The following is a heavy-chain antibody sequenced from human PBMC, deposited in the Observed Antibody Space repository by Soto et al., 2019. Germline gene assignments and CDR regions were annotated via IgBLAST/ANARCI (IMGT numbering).Heavy chain of an antibody. CDR2: IIPIVDIP. CDR1: GGTFSRYT. Sequence: QVQLVQSGAEVKKPGSSVKVSCKASGGTFSRYTFTWVRQAPGQGLEWMGRIIPIVDIPNYAQQFQGRVTITADKSTGTAYMELSRLTSDDTAVYYCASHFTGVLVLGTSPPGGDNFGWDVWGQGTTVSVS. D-gene: IGHD2-8*02. CDR3: ASHFTGVLVLGTSPPGGDNFGWDV. J-gene: IGHJ6*02. V-gene: IGHV1-69*02.